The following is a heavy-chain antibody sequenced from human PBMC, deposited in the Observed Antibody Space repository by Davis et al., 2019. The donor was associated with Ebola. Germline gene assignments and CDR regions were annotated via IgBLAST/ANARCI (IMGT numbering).Heavy chain of an antibody. CDR2: INHSGST. V-gene: IGHV4-34*01. CDR3: ARGPIYDYIWGSYRYRGYYFDY. CDR1: GGSSSGYY. J-gene: IGHJ4*02. Sequence: SETLSLTCAVYGGSSSGYYWSWIRQPPGKGLEWTGEINHSGSTNYNPSPKSRVTISVDTSKNQFSLKLSSVTAADTAVYYCARGPIYDYIWGSYRYRGYYFDYWGQGTLVTVSS. D-gene: IGHD3-16*02.